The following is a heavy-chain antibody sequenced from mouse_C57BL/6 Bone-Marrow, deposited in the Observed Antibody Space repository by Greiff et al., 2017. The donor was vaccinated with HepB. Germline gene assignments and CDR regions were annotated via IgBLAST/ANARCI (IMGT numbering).Heavy chain of an antibody. J-gene: IGHJ1*03. CDR2: IYWDDDK. CDR1: GFSLSTSGMG. D-gene: IGHD1-1*01. CDR3: ARRSSYYYGSSYWYFDV. Sequence: QVTLKVSGPGILQSSQTLSLTCSFSGFSLSTSGMGVSWIRQPSGKGLEWLAHIYWDDDKRYNPSLKSRLTISKDTSGNQVFLKITSVDTADTATYYCARRSSYYYGSSYWYFDVWGTGTTVTVSS. V-gene: IGHV8-12*01.